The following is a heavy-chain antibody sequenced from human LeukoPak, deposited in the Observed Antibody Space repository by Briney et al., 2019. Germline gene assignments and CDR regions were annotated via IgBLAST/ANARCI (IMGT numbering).Heavy chain of an antibody. Sequence: SETLSLTCAVYGGSFSGYYWSWIRQPPGKGLEWIGEINHSGSTNYNPSLKSRVTISVDTSKNQFSLKLSSVTAADTAVYYCARGALDYVWGNYRYTSALDPWGQGTLVTVSS. CDR3: ARGALDYVWGNYRYTSALDP. D-gene: IGHD3-16*02. J-gene: IGHJ5*02. CDR1: GGSFSGYY. V-gene: IGHV4-34*01. CDR2: INHSGST.